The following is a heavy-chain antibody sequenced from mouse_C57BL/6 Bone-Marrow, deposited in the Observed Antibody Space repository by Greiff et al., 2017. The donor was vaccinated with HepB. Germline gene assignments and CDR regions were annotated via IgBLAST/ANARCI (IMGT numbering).Heavy chain of an antibody. D-gene: IGHD2-5*01. CDR3: ARHKTIVTYYFDY. V-gene: IGHV5-6*01. CDR1: GFTFSSYG. CDR2: ISSGGSYT. Sequence: EVKLQESGGDLVKPGGSLKLSCAASGFTFSSYGMSWVRQTPDKRLEWVATISSGGSYTYYPDSVKGRFTISRDNAKNTLYLQMSSLKSEDTAMYYCARHKTIVTYYFDYWGQGTTLTVSS. J-gene: IGHJ2*01.